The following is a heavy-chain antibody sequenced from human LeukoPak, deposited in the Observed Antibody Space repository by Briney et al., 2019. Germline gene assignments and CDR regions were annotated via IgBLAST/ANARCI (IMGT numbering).Heavy chain of an antibody. Sequence: GGSLRLSCAASGFTFSNAWMSWVRQAPGKGLEWVGRIKSKTDAGTTDYAAPVKGRFTISRDDSKNTLYLQMNSLKTEDTAVYYCTTPGLTIFGVAGDLIFDYWGQGTLVTVSS. D-gene: IGHD3-3*01. J-gene: IGHJ4*02. V-gene: IGHV3-15*01. CDR1: GFTFSNAW. CDR3: TTPGLTIFGVAGDLIFDY. CDR2: IKSKTDAGTT.